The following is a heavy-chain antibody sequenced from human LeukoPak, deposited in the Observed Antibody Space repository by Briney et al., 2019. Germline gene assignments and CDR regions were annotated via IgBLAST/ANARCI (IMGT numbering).Heavy chain of an antibody. CDR1: GGSISSGGYY. V-gene: IGHV4-31*03. D-gene: IGHD2-8*01. CDR3: ARVSKVYGAFDI. Sequence: SETLSLTCTVSGGSISSGGYYWSWIRQHPGKGLEWIGYIYYSGSTYYNPSLKSRVTISVDTSKNQFSLKLSSVTAADTAVYYCARVSKVYGAFDIWGQGTMVTVSS. J-gene: IGHJ3*02. CDR2: IYYSGST.